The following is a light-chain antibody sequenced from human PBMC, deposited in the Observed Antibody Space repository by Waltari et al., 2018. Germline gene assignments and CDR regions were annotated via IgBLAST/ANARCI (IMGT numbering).Light chain of an antibody. CDR1: STDVGGYGY. CDR2: EVS. Sequence: QSALTQPASVSGSPGQSITISCTGPSTDVGGYGYVSWYQQYPGRAPKLIIYEVSYRPSGISTRFSGSKSGNTASLTISGLQADDEADYYCSSHTSTVPHVFGTGTRVTV. CDR3: SSHTSTVPHV. J-gene: IGLJ1*01. V-gene: IGLV2-14*01.